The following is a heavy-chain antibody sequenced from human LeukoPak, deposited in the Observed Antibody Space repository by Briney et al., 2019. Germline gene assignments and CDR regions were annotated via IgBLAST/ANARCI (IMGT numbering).Heavy chain of an antibody. Sequence: PGGSLRLSCAASGFTFSSYSMNWVRQAPGKGLEWVSSINSSSGYIYYADSVKGRFTISRDNAKNSLYLQMNSLRAEDTAVYYCAKDREQWLLKGSYFDYWGQGTLVTVSS. D-gene: IGHD6-19*01. CDR2: INSSSGYI. V-gene: IGHV3-21*01. J-gene: IGHJ4*02. CDR1: GFTFSSYS. CDR3: AKDREQWLLKGSYFDY.